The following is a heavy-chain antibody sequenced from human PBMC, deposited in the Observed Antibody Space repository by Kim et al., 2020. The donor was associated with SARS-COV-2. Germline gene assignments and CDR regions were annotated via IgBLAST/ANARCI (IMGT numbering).Heavy chain of an antibody. CDR1: GFTFSSYS. J-gene: IGHJ5*02. V-gene: IGHV3-21*01. CDR3: ARRSLRGTMVRNNWFDP. D-gene: IGHD3-10*01. Sequence: GGSLRLSCAASGFTFSSYSMNWVRQAPGKGLEWVSSISSSSSYIYYADSVKGRFTISRDNAKNSLYLQMNSLRAEDTAVYYCARRSLRGTMVRNNWFDPWGQGTLVTVSS. CDR2: ISSSSSYI.